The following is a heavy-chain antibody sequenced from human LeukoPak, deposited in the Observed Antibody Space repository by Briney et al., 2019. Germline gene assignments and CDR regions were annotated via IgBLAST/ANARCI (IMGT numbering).Heavy chain of an antibody. Sequence: SVKVSCKASGYTFTGYYMHWVRQAPGQGLEWMGGIIPIFGTANYAQKFQGRVTITADESTSTAYMELSSLRSEDTAVYYCARDYDSSGFGAFDIWGQGTMVTVSS. CDR1: GYTFTGYY. V-gene: IGHV1-69*13. J-gene: IGHJ3*02. CDR3: ARDYDSSGFGAFDI. D-gene: IGHD3-22*01. CDR2: IIPIFGTA.